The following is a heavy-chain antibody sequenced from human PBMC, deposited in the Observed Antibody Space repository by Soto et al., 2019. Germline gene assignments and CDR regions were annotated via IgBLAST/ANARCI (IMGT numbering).Heavy chain of an antibody. CDR2: IYHSGST. CDR3: ARAGMYTRAFDI. CDR1: GGSISSSNW. V-gene: IGHV4-4*02. D-gene: IGHD6-13*01. J-gene: IGHJ3*02. Sequence: SETLSLTCAVSGGSISSSNWWSWVRQPPGKGLEWNGEIYHSGSTNYNPSLKSRVTISVDKSKNQFSLKLSSVTAADTAVYYCARAGMYTRAFDIWGQGTMVTVPS.